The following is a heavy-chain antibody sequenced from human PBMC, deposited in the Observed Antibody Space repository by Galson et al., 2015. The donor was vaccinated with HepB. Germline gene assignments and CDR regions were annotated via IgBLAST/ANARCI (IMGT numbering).Heavy chain of an antibody. V-gene: IGHV3-30-3*01. Sequence: SLRLSCAASGFTFSSYAMHWVRQAPGKGLEWVAVISYDGSNKYYADSAKGRFTISRDNSKNTLYLQMNSLRAEDTAVYYCARGPGYCSSTSCYTGAFDIWGQGTMVTVSS. D-gene: IGHD2-2*02. CDR2: ISYDGSNK. CDR1: GFTFSSYA. CDR3: ARGPGYCSSTSCYTGAFDI. J-gene: IGHJ3*02.